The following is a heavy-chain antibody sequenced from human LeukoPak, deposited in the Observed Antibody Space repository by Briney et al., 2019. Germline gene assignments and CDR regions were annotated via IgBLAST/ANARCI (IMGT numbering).Heavy chain of an antibody. D-gene: IGHD2-15*01. CDR3: ARGCGSCSYLDY. J-gene: IGHJ4*02. Sequence: SSLTLSLICTVSAGSISSGAYYWSWIRQPPGKGLEWIGYIDYSGSTYYNPSLKSRVTISVDTSKNQFSLKLSSVTAADTAVYYCARGCGSCSYLDYWGQGTLVTVSS. CDR1: AGSISSGAYY. V-gene: IGHV4-30-4*01. CDR2: IDYSGST.